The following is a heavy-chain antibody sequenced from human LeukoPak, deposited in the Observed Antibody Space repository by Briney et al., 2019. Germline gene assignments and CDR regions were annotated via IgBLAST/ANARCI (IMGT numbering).Heavy chain of an antibody. CDR2: IYYSGST. V-gene: IGHV4-39*01. Sequence: SETLSLTCTVAGGSISSSSYYWGWIRQPPGKGLEWIGSIYYSGSTYYNPSPKSRVTISVDTSKNQFSLKLSSVTAADTAVYYCAGSWSGYYKAFDYWGQGTLVTVSS. CDR1: GGSISSSSYY. CDR3: AGSWSGYYKAFDY. J-gene: IGHJ4*02. D-gene: IGHD3-3*01.